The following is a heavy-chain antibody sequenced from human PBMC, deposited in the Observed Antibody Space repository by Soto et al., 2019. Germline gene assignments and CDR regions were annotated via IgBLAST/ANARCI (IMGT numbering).Heavy chain of an antibody. Sequence: QVQLQESGPGLVKPSDTLSLTCAVSGYSISSSNWWGWIRQPPGKGLEWIGYIYYSGTTYYNPSLKXXXTXXXDTSKNXFXXXXTXVTXVXTXVYYCARREIQGPIDYWGQGTLVTVSS. CDR2: IYYSGTT. CDR3: ARREIQGPIDY. D-gene: IGHD1-26*01. CDR1: GYSISSSNW. J-gene: IGHJ4*02. V-gene: IGHV4-28*01.